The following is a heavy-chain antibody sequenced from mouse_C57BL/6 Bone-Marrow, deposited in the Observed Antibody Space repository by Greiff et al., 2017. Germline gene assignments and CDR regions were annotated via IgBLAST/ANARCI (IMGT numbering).Heavy chain of an antibody. Sequence: EVKLVESGAELVRPGASVKLSCTASGFNIKDDYMHWVKQRPEQGLEWIGWIDPENGDTEYASKFQGKATITADTSSNTAYLQLSSLTSEDTAVYYCTTDGNYLSSYYFDYWGQGTTLTVSS. CDR3: TTDGNYLSSYYFDY. CDR1: GFNIKDDY. CDR2: IDPENGDT. V-gene: IGHV14-4*01. D-gene: IGHD2-1*01. J-gene: IGHJ2*01.